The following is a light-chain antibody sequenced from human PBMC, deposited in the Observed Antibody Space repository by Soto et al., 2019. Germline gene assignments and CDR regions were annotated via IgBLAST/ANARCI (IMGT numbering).Light chain of an antibody. V-gene: IGLV2-14*01. J-gene: IGLJ2*01. CDR2: DVS. Sequence: QSALTQPASVSGSPGQSITISCTGTSSDVGGYNYVSWYQQHPGKAPKLMIYDVSNRPSGVSNRFSGSKSGNTASLTISGLQAEDEAEYYCSSYTSSYNLVFGGGTKVTVL. CDR1: SSDVGGYNY. CDR3: SSYTSSYNLV.